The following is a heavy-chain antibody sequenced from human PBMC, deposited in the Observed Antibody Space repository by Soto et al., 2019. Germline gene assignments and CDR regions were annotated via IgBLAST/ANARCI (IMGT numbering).Heavy chain of an antibody. Sequence: GGSLRLSCAASGFTFSSYSMNWVRQAPGKGLEWVSYISSSSSTIYYADSVKGRFTISRDNAKNSLYLQMNSLRDEDTAVYYCAREKVVPAAMLYYYGMDVWGQGTTVTVSS. CDR2: ISSSSSTI. D-gene: IGHD2-2*01. CDR3: AREKVVPAAMLYYYGMDV. V-gene: IGHV3-48*02. J-gene: IGHJ6*02. CDR1: GFTFSSYS.